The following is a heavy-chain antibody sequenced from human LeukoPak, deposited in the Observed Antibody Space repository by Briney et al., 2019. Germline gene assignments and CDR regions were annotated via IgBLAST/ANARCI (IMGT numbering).Heavy chain of an antibody. Sequence: SETLSLTCTVSGGSISSGGYYWSWIRQHPGKGLEWIGYIYYSGSTYYNPSLKSRVTISVDTSKNQFSLKLSSVTAADTAVYYCARSEYIVATTFDYWGQGTLVTVSS. CDR1: GGSISSGGYY. D-gene: IGHD5-12*01. J-gene: IGHJ4*02. V-gene: IGHV4-31*03. CDR2: IYYSGST. CDR3: ARSEYIVATTFDY.